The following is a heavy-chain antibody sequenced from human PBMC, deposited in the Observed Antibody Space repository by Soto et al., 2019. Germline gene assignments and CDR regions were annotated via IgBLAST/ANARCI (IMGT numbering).Heavy chain of an antibody. V-gene: IGHV4-59*01. CDR2: IYYSGNT. CDR3: ARGTGSVAD. D-gene: IGHD6-25*01. CDR1: GGSISSYY. Sequence: SETLSLTCTVSGGSISSYYWSWIRQPPGKGLEWIGSIYYSGNTNYNPSLRRRVTISVDTSKNQFSLKVSSVTAADTAVYYCARGTGSVADWGQGTLVTVSS. J-gene: IGHJ4*02.